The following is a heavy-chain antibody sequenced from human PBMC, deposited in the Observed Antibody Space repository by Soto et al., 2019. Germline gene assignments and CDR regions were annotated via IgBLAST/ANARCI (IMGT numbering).Heavy chain of an antibody. Sequence: EVQLVESGGGLVKPGGSLRLSCATSGFTFNNAWMNWVRQAPGKGLEWVGRIKTNTDGGATEDAAPVKGRFTISRDDSKNTLYLQMDSLTTEDTAVYYCTTTRSGTSCFDYWGQGTLVAVSS. CDR2: IKTNTDGGAT. D-gene: IGHD2-2*01. V-gene: IGHV3-15*07. J-gene: IGHJ4*02. CDR3: TTTRSGTSCFDY. CDR1: GFTFNNAW.